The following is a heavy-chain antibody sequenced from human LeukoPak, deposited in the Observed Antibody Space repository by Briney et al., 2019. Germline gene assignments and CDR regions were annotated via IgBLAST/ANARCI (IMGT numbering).Heavy chain of an antibody. D-gene: IGHD2-21*02. CDR3: AKSGLAYCGGDCSAFDY. CDR2: ISGDGGST. Sequence: PGGSLRLSCAASGFTFDDYAMHWVRQAPGKGLEWVSLISGDGGSTYYADSVKGRFTISRDNSKNSLYLHMDSLRTEDTALYYCAKSGLAYCGGDCSAFDYWGQGTLVTVSS. J-gene: IGHJ4*02. CDR1: GFTFDDYA. V-gene: IGHV3-43*02.